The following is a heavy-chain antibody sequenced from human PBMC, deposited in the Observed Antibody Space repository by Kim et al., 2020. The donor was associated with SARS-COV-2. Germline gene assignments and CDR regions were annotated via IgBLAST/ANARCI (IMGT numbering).Heavy chain of an antibody. J-gene: IGHJ4*02. CDR1: GFTFSSYA. V-gene: IGHV3-23*01. CDR3: AKARTRYQLLLPTDY. CDR2: ISGSGGST. D-gene: IGHD2-2*01. Sequence: GGSLRLSCAASGFTFSSYAMSWVRQAPGKGLEWVSAISGSGGSTYYADSVKGRFTISRDNSKNTLYLQMNSLRAEDTAVYYCAKARTRYQLLLPTDYWGQGTLVTVSS.